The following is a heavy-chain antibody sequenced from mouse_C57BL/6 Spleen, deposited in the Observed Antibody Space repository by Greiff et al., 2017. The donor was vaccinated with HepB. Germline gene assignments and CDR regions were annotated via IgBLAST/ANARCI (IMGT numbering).Heavy chain of an antibody. Sequence: VQLKESGPELVKPGASVKIPCKASGYTFTDYNMDWVKQSHGKSLEWIGDINPNNGGTIYNQKFKGKATLTVDKSSSTAYMELRSLTSEDTAVYYCSSGYGRMDYWGQGTSVTVSS. CDR1: GYTFTDYN. D-gene: IGHD3-2*02. CDR2: INPNNGGT. CDR3: SSGYGRMDY. V-gene: IGHV1-18*01. J-gene: IGHJ4*01.